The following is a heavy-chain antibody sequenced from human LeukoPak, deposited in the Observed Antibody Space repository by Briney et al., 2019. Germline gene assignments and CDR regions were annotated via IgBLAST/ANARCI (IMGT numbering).Heavy chain of an antibody. V-gene: IGHV3-23*01. CDR1: GFSFMGFA. J-gene: IGHJ4*02. D-gene: IGHD3-10*01. Sequence: GGSLRLSCAASGFSFMGFAMNWVRQAPGEGLQWVSTVSGSGGSAFYADSVRGRFIIFRDNHNNVVYLQMDSLRVEDTAVYYCAKGSKGYGSGSHDYWGRGTQVTVSS. CDR3: AKGSKGYGSGSHDY. CDR2: VSGSGGSA.